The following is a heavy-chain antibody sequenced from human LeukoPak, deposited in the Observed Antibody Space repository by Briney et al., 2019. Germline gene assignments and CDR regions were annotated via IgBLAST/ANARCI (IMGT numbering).Heavy chain of an antibody. J-gene: IGHJ5*02. D-gene: IGHD2-2*01. CDR3: AREAVVLAANRGAHNWFDP. Sequence: SETLSLTCAVSGGSISSGGYSWSWIRQPPGKGLEWIGYIYHSGSTYYNPSLKSRVTISVDRPKNQFSLKLSSVTAADTAVYYCAREAVVLAANRGAHNWFDPWGQGTLVTVSS. CDR1: GGSISSGGYS. CDR2: IYHSGST. V-gene: IGHV4-30-2*01.